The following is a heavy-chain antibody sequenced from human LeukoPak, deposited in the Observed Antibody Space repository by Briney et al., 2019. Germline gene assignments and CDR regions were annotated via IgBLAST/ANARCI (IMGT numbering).Heavy chain of an antibody. CDR3: ASKYRGSESSLMD. Sequence: AASVKVSCKASGYTFTMYGITWVRHAPGQALEWMGWISAYSDNTNYAQNLQDRDTRTTDASTSTIHMELQSLGSVDTAVYYCASKYRGSESSLMDRGQGTLGTVS. CDR2: ISAYSDNT. J-gene: IGHJ4*02. V-gene: IGHV1-18*01. CDR1: GYTFTMYG. D-gene: IGHD3-10*01.